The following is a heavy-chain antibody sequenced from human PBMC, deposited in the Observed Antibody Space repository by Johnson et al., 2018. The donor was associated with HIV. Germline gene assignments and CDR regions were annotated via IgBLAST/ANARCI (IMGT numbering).Heavy chain of an antibody. J-gene: IGHJ3*02. V-gene: IGHV3-30*14. Sequence: QVQLVESGGGLVQPGGSLRLSCAASGFTFSSYAMHWVRQAPGKGLEWVAVISYDGSNKYYADSVKGRFTISRDNSKNTLYLQMNSLRAEDTAVYYCAKQLAGHDAFDIWGQGTMVTVSS. CDR1: GFTFSSYA. CDR3: AKQLAGHDAFDI. CDR2: ISYDGSNK. D-gene: IGHD6-6*01.